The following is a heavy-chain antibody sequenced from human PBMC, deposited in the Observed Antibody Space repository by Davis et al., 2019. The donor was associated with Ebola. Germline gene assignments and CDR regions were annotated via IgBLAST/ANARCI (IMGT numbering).Heavy chain of an antibody. Sequence: SVPVSRLACLFTFTSSAVHSLRQARGQPLDCIGWIGVGSGNTNYAQKFQERVTITRDMSTSTAYMELSSLRSEDTAVYYCAAGSGADQPWFDPWGQGTLVTVSS. V-gene: IGHV1-58*01. CDR2: IGVGSGNT. CDR3: AAGSGADQPWFDP. J-gene: IGHJ5*02. D-gene: IGHD2-15*01. CDR1: LFTFTSSA.